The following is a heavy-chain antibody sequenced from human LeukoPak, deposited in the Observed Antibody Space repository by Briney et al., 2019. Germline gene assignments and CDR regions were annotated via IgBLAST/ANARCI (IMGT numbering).Heavy chain of an antibody. V-gene: IGHV3-23*01. J-gene: IGHJ4*02. Sequence: GGSLRLSCAASGFTFSSYAMSWVRQAPGKGLEWVSAISGSDGSTYYADSVKGRFTISRDNSKNTLYLQMNSLRAEDTAVYYCARGAPYYDFWSASGGVDYWGQGTLVTVSS. D-gene: IGHD3-3*01. CDR1: GFTFSSYA. CDR2: ISGSDGST. CDR3: ARGAPYYDFWSASGGVDY.